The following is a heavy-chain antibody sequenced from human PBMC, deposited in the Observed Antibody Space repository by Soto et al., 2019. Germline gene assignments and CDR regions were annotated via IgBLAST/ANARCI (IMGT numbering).Heavy chain of an antibody. D-gene: IGHD3-3*01. CDR1: GGDISTYY. J-gene: IGHJ5*02. CDR3: ARGQRFSDWFDP. V-gene: IGHV4-4*07. Sequence: QVQLQESGPGLVKPSKTLSLTCTVSGGDISTYYWTWIRQPAGKGLEWIGRIYSSGSTKYNPSLKSLVTMSLDTSKNQFSLRLSSVTAADTAVYYCARGQRFSDWFDPWGQGTLVTVSS. CDR2: IYSSGST.